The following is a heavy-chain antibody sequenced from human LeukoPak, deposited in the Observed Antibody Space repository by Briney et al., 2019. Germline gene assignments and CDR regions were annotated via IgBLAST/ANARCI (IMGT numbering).Heavy chain of an antibody. D-gene: IGHD6-25*01. CDR2: IYYSGST. CDR3: ARWTQRTKWFDP. J-gene: IGHJ5*02. CDR1: GGSISSYY. V-gene: IGHV4-59*08. Sequence: SETLSLTCTVSGGSISSYYWSWIRQPPGKGLEWIGYIYYSGSTNYNPSLKSRVTISVDTSKNQFSLKLSSVTAADTAVYYRARWTQRTKWFDPWGQGTLVTVSS.